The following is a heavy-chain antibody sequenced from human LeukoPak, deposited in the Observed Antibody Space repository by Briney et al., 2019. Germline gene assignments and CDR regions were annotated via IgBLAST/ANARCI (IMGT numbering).Heavy chain of an antibody. Sequence: GGSLRLSCAASGFTVSSNYMSRVRQAPGKGLEWVSVIYSGGSTNSADSVKGRFTISRDNSKNTLYLQMNSLRAEDTAVYYCARDSNYDTSGHYYWGQGTLVTVSS. J-gene: IGHJ4*02. V-gene: IGHV3-53*01. CDR1: GFTVSSNY. D-gene: IGHD3-22*01. CDR3: ARDSNYDTSGHYY. CDR2: IYSGGST.